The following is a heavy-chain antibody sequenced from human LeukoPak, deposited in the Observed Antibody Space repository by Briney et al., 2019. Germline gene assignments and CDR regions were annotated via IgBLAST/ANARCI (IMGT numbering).Heavy chain of an antibody. D-gene: IGHD3-10*01. Sequence: ASVKVSCKASGYTFTGYYMHWVRQAPGQGLEWMGWINPNSGGTNYAQKFQGMVTMTRDTSISTAYMELSRLRSDDTAVYYCARDMGIQMRFFDYWGQGTLVTVSS. V-gene: IGHV1-2*02. CDR2: INPNSGGT. CDR1: GYTFTGYY. J-gene: IGHJ4*02. CDR3: ARDMGIQMRFFDY.